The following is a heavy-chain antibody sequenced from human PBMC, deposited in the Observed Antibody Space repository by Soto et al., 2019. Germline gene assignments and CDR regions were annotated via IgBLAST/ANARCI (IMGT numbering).Heavy chain of an antibody. CDR1: GASIRNYY. Sequence: ETLSLISTVSGASIRNYYSSSIRQPAANRLVSIGDIYSRGRPNSNNPPKSRVTISVDTSKNQFSLMLSSVTAADTAVYFCARQTSLTIFGAFDIWGQGAMVTVSS. J-gene: IGHJ3*02. CDR2: IYSRGRP. D-gene: IGHD3-3*01. CDR3: ARQTSLTIFGAFDI. V-gene: IGHV4-59*08.